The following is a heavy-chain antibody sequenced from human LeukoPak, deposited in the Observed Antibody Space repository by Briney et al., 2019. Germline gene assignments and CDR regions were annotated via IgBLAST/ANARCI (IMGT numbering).Heavy chain of an antibody. CDR3: ARDSDYGDYDY. CDR2: ISGSGGST. D-gene: IGHD4-17*01. J-gene: IGHJ4*02. Sequence: GGSLRLSCAASGSTFSSYAMSWVRQAPGKGLEWVSAISGSGGSTYYADSVKGRFTISRDNSKNTLYLQMNSLRAEDTAVYYCARDSDYGDYDYWGQGTLVTVSS. V-gene: IGHV3-23*01. CDR1: GSTFSSYA.